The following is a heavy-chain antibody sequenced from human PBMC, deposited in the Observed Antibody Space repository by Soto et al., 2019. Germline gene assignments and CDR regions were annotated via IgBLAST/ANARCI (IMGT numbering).Heavy chain of an antibody. V-gene: IGHV1-69*04. CDR1: GGTFSSYT. D-gene: IGHD3-22*01. CDR3: ARDRAFVFYYDSSGYPLPTRFDC. CDR2: IIPILGIA. J-gene: IGHJ4*02. Sequence: GASVKVSCKASGGTFSSYTISWVRQAPGQGLEWMGRIIPILGIANYAQKFQGRVTITADKSTSTAYMELSSLRSEDTAVYYCARDRAFVFYYDSSGYPLPTRFDCWGQGTLVTVSS.